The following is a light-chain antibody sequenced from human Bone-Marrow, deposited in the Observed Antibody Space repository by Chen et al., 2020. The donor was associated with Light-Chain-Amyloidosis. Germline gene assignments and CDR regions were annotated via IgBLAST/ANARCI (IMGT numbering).Light chain of an antibody. Sequence: QSALTQPASVSGSPGQSITLSCIGTSSDIGVNNYVSWYQQHPGKAPKLILYEVTNRPSGVSHRFSGSKSGDTASLTISGLQTEDDAVYYCNSYRSDYPLVVFGGGTKLTVL. J-gene: IGLJ2*01. CDR3: NSYRSDYPLVV. V-gene: IGLV2-14*01. CDR1: SSDIGVNNY. CDR2: EVT.